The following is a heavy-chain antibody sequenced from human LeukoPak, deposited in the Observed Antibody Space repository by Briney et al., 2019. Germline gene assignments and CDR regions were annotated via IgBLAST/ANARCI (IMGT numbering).Heavy chain of an antibody. Sequence: SETLSLTCTVSGDSINSGNYYWSWIRQPAGRGLEWIGHIYTSDTTNYSPSLNNRVTISLDTSSHQFSLKLSSVTAADTAVYYCARHHPFLTGYPNDAFDIWGQGTMVTVSS. CDR2: IYTSDTT. J-gene: IGHJ3*02. V-gene: IGHV4-61*09. D-gene: IGHD3-9*01. CDR3: ARHHPFLTGYPNDAFDI. CDR1: GDSINSGNYY.